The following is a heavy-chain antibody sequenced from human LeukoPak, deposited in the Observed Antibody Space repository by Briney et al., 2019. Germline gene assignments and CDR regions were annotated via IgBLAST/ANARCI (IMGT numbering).Heavy chain of an antibody. Sequence: PSGTLSLTCAVSGVSISGYYRSWIRQPAGKGLEWIGRIYTSGSTNYNPSLMSRVTMSVDTSKNKFSLMLSSVPAAETAVYYCAGDVTAAAAQKGWFDPWGQGTLVTVSS. CDR1: GVSISGYY. CDR3: AGDVTAAAAQKGWFDP. CDR2: IYTSGST. J-gene: IGHJ5*02. V-gene: IGHV4-4*07. D-gene: IGHD6-13*01.